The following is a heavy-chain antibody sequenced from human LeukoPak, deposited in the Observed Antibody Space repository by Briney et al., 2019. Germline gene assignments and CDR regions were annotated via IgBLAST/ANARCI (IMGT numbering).Heavy chain of an antibody. V-gene: IGHV3-11*01. CDR2: ISPSGSIR. J-gene: IGHJ4*02. CDR3: ARLRYSDYYFDY. D-gene: IGHD4-11*01. CDR1: GFTFSDYY. Sequence: GGSLGLSCAASGFTFSDYYISWIRQAPGKGPEWVSYISPSGSIRHYADSVRGRFTISRDNAKNSLYLQMNSLRAEDTAVYYCARLRYSDYYFDYWGQGTLVTVSS.